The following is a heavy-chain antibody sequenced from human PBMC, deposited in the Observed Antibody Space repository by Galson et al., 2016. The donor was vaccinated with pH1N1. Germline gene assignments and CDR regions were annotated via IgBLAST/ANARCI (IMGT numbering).Heavy chain of an antibody. CDR3: ASKLYGDPNY. D-gene: IGHD4-17*01. CDR2: INQDDSKK. J-gene: IGHJ4*02. V-gene: IGHV3-7*05. Sequence: SLRLSCAASGFNFSDYWMSWVRQAPGKGLEWVANINQDDSKKNYVASVRGRFTISRDNAKNSLFLQMNSLRVEDTAVYYCASKLYGDPNYWGQGALVTVSS. CDR1: GFNFSDYW.